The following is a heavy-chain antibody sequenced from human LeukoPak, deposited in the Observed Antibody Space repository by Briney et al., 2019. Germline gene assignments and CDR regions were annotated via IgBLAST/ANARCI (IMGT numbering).Heavy chain of an antibody. CDR3: TRDFPGGNSPNYYYYYMDV. CDR2: MNPNSGNT. D-gene: IGHD4-23*01. Sequence: ASVKVSCKASGYTFTSYDINWVRQATGQGLEWMGWMNPNSGNTGYAQKFQGRVTMTRDTSTSTVYMELNSLRPEDTAMYYCTRDFPGGNSPNYYYYYMDVWGKGTTVTVSS. CDR1: GYTFTSYD. J-gene: IGHJ6*03. V-gene: IGHV1-8*01.